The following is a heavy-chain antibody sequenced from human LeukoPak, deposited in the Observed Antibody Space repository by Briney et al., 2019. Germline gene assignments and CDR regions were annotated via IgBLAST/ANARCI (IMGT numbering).Heavy chain of an antibody. Sequence: SETLSLTCTVSGGSISTSSYYWGWIRQPPGKGLEWIGSIYYSGSTYYNPSLKSRVTISVDTSKNRFSLKLSPVTAADTAVYYCARHPVMTTVGHYYYYMDVWGKGTTVTVSS. J-gene: IGHJ6*03. D-gene: IGHD4-17*01. V-gene: IGHV4-39*01. CDR3: ARHPVMTTVGHYYYYMDV. CDR1: GGSISTSSYY. CDR2: IYYSGST.